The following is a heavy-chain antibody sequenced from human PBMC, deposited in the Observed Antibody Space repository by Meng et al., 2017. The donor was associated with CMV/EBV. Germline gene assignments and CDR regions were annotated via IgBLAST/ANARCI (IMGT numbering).Heavy chain of an antibody. CDR2: VKHDGSEK. J-gene: IGHJ4*02. CDR3: ARDTGPNTLDY. CDR1: GFTFSTYW. Sequence: LSLTCAASGFTFSTYWMTWVRQAPGKGLEWVVNVKHDGSEKYYLDSVKGRFTVSRDNAKNSLYLQMNSLRAEDTAIYYCARDTGPNTLDYWGQGTLVTVSS. V-gene: IGHV3-7*01. D-gene: IGHD2-8*01.